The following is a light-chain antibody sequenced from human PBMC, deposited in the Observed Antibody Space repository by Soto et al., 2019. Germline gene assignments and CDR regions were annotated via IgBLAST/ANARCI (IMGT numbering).Light chain of an antibody. CDR1: SSNIGNNY. J-gene: IGLJ2*01. CDR2: ENN. Sequence: QSVLTQPPSVSAAPGQKVTISCSGSSSNIGNNYVSWYQQFPGTAPKLLIYENNKRPSGIRDRFSGSKSGTSATLGITVLQTGDEADYYCGTWDSSLSAWVFGGGTKVTVL. CDR3: GTWDSSLSAWV. V-gene: IGLV1-51*02.